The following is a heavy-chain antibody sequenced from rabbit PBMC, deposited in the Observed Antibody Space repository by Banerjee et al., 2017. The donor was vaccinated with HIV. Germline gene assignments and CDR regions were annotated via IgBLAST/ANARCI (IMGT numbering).Heavy chain of an antibody. D-gene: IGHD4-1*01. V-gene: IGHV1S7*01. CDR3: ARGNGGVAGAPYFVL. J-gene: IGHJ4*01. CDR2: IDPVFGDT. Sequence: QQLEESGGGLVQPEGSLTLTCKASGLDISSYSIGWVRQAPGKGLEWIGYIDPVFGDTYYASWVNGRFTISSHNAQNTLYLQLNSLTAADTATYFCARGNGGVAGAPYFVLWGPGTLVTVS. CDR1: GLDISSYS.